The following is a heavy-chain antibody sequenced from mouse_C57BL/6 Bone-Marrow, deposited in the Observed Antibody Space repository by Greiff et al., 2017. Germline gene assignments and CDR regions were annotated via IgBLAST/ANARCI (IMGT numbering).Heavy chain of an antibody. Sequence: QVQLQQPGAELVKPGASVKLSCKASGYTFTSYWMHWVKQRPGQGLEWIGMIHPNSGSTNYNEKFKSKATLTVDKSSSTAYMQLSSLTSEDSAVYYCARSGGLRAWFAYWGQGTLVTVSA. D-gene: IGHD2-4*01. V-gene: IGHV1-64*01. CDR3: ARSGGLRAWFAY. J-gene: IGHJ3*01. CDR2: IHPNSGST. CDR1: GYTFTSYW.